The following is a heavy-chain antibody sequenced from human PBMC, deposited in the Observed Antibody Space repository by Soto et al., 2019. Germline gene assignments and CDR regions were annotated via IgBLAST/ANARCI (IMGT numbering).Heavy chain of an antibody. Sequence: VGSLRLSCAASGFSLSIYEMNWVRHAPGKGLEWVSYISSRGNIKQYADSVKGRFTISRDNAKNSLYLQMNSLRAEDTAVYYCARDNSQNYGTPAASSWFHPWGQGTPVTVS. V-gene: IGHV3-48*03. D-gene: IGHD2-15*01. J-gene: IGHJ5*02. CDR3: ARDNSQNYGTPAASSWFHP. CDR2: ISSRGNIK. CDR1: GFSLSIYE.